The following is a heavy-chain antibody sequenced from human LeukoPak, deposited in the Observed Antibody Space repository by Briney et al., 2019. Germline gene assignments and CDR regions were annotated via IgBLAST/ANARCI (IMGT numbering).Heavy chain of an antibody. V-gene: IGHV1-69*04. J-gene: IGHJ4*02. D-gene: IGHD2-21*02. Sequence: ASVKVSCKASGGTFSSYAISWVRQAPGQGLEWMGRIIPILGIANYAQKFQGRVTITADKSTSTAYMELSSLRSEDTAVYYCARGAYRGGDCYSFDYWGQGTLVTVSS. CDR2: IIPILGIA. CDR3: ARGAYRGGDCYSFDY. CDR1: GGTFSSYA.